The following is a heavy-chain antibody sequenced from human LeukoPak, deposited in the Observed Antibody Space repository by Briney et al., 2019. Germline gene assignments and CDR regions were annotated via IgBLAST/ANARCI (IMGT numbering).Heavy chain of an antibody. D-gene: IGHD1-26*01. Sequence: GASVKVSCKASGYTFTSYGISWVRQAPGRGLEWMGWISAYNGNTNYAQKLQGRVTMTTDTSTSTAYMELRSLRSDDTAVYYCARGLEERQLFSGSYSYYFDYWGQGTLVTVSS. CDR2: ISAYNGNT. J-gene: IGHJ4*02. CDR3: ARGLEERQLFSGSYSYYFDY. CDR1: GYTFTSYG. V-gene: IGHV1-18*01.